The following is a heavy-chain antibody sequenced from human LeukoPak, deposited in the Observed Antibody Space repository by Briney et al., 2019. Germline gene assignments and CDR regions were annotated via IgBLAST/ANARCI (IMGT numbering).Heavy chain of an antibody. Sequence: SVKVSCKASGGILSSYAISWVRHAPGQGLGWMGRIIPIFSTTNYAKNFQGRVTITADESTSTVYMELSSLRSGDTAVYYCARDSSYCSSTTCYLYYDAFDVWGQGTMVTVSS. CDR3: ARDSSYCSSTTCYLYYDAFDV. D-gene: IGHD2-2*01. J-gene: IGHJ3*01. CDR1: GGILSSYA. V-gene: IGHV1-69*13. CDR2: IIPIFSTT.